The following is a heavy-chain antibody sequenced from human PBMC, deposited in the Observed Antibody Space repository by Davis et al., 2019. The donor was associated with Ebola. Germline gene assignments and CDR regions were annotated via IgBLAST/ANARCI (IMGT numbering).Heavy chain of an antibody. D-gene: IGHD6-19*01. J-gene: IGHJ5*02. CDR1: GFTFSNAW. CDR3: ARETALLRIPVTGTPGGWFDP. CDR2: IGGST. Sequence: GESLKISCAASGFTFSNAWMSWVRQAPGKGLEWVSGIGGSTYYADSVKGRFTISRDNSKNTLYLQMNSLRAEDTAIYYCARETALLRIPVTGTPGGWFDPWGQGTLVTVSS. V-gene: IGHV3-53*01.